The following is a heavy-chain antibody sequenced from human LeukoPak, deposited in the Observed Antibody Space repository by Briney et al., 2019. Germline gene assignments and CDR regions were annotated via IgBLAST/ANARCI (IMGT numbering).Heavy chain of an antibody. Sequence: SVKVSCKASGNSISNYAVSWVRQAPGQGFEWMGGIIPIFGTADYPQKFQGRVTITADQSTSTTYMALSSLKSEDTATYYCTTRACHAGGCSSSFYYYYGLHFWGQGTTVSVSS. CDR1: GNSISNYA. V-gene: IGHV1-69*01. CDR3: TTRACHAGGCSSSFYYYYGLHF. J-gene: IGHJ6*02. CDR2: IIPIFGTA. D-gene: IGHD3-16*01.